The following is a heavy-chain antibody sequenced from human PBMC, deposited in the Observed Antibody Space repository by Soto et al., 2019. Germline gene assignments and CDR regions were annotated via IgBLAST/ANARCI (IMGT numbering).Heavy chain of an antibody. CDR1: GGSISSSSYY. J-gene: IGHJ4*02. V-gene: IGHV4-39*01. CDR2: IYYSGST. Sequence: SETLSLTCTVSGGSISSSSYYWGWIRQPPGKGLEWIGSIYYSGSTYYNPSLKSRVTISVDTSKNQFSLKLSSVTAADTAVYYCARRCSGGSCYPYYFDYWGQGTLVTVSS. D-gene: IGHD2-15*01. CDR3: ARRCSGGSCYPYYFDY.